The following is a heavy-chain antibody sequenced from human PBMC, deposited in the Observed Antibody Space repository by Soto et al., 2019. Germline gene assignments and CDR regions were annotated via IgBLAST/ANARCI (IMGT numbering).Heavy chain of an antibody. Sequence: ASVKVSCKASGYTFTSYYMHWVRQAPGQGLEWMGIINPSGGSTSYAQKFQGRVTMTRDTSTSTVYMELSSLRSEDTAVYYCARSRYFDWLLYLDAFDIWGQGTMVTVSS. D-gene: IGHD3-9*01. CDR1: GYTFTSYY. CDR3: ARSRYFDWLLYLDAFDI. V-gene: IGHV1-46*01. J-gene: IGHJ3*02. CDR2: INPSGGST.